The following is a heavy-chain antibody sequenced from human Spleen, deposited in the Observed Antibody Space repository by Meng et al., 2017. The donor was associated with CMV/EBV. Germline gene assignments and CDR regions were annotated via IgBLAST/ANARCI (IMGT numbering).Heavy chain of an antibody. CDR3: ARGGHHIVATIYG. Sequence: GESLKISCAASGFTVSSNYMSWVRQAPGKGLEWVSVIYSGGSTYYADSVKGRFTISRDNSKNTLFLQMNSLRAEDTAVHCCARGGHHIVATIYGWGQGTLVTVSS. CDR1: GFTVSSNY. CDR2: IYSGGST. D-gene: IGHD5-12*01. V-gene: IGHV3-66*02. J-gene: IGHJ4*02.